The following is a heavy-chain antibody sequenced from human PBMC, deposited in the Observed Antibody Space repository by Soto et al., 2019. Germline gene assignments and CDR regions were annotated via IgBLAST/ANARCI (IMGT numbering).Heavy chain of an antibody. Sequence: EVQRLESGGGLVQPGGSLRLSCAASGFTFSSYARSWVRQAPGKGLEWVSAISGSGGSTYYADSVKGRFTISRDNSKNTLHLQINSLRAEDTAVYYCARTSSIAARPLDYWGQGTLVTVSS. CDR3: ARTSSIAARPLDY. CDR1: GFTFSSYA. V-gene: IGHV3-23*01. D-gene: IGHD6-6*01. J-gene: IGHJ4*02. CDR2: ISGSGGST.